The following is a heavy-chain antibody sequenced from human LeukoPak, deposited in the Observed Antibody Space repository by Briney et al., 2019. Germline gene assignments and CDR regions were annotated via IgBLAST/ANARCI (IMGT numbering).Heavy chain of an antibody. CDR2: IWYDGSNK. CDR1: GFTFSSYG. Sequence: GGSLRLSCAASGFTFSSYGMHWVRQAPGKGLEWVAVIWYDGSNKYYADSVKGRFTISRDNSKNTLYLQMNSLRAEDTAVYYCARDWGLRGYDLDYYYGMDVWGQGTTVSVSS. J-gene: IGHJ6*02. D-gene: IGHD5-12*01. CDR3: ARDWGLRGYDLDYYYGMDV. V-gene: IGHV3-33*01.